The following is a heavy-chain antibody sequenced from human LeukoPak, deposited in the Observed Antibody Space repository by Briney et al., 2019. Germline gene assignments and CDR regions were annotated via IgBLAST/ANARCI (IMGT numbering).Heavy chain of an antibody. J-gene: IGHJ6*02. CDR2: IYPGDSDT. V-gene: IGHV5-51*01. D-gene: IGHD4-17*01. CDR3: ARGGPEVYVDAGYYYYYYGMDV. CDR1: GYSFTSYW. Sequence: GESLKISCKGSGYSFTSYWIGWVRQMPGKGLEWMGIIYPGDSDTRYSPSFQGQVTISADKSISTAYLQWSSLKASDTAMYYCARGGPEVYVDAGYYYYYYGMDVWGQGTTVTVSS.